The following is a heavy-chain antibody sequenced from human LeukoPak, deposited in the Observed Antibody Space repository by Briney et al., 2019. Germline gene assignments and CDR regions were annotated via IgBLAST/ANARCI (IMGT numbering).Heavy chain of an antibody. Sequence: GGSLRLSCTASGFTFSSYWMSWVRQAPGKGLEWVANIKQDGSEIYYVDSVNGRFTISRDNAKKSLSLQMNSLRAEDTAVYYCAREVFTRITMIVGGPDAFDIWGQGTMVTVSS. V-gene: IGHV3-7*03. CDR3: AREVFTRITMIVGGPDAFDI. J-gene: IGHJ3*02. CDR2: IKQDGSEI. D-gene: IGHD3-22*01. CDR1: GFTFSSYW.